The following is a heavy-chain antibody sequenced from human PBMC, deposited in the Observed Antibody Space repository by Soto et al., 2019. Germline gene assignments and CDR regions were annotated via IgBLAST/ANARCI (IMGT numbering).Heavy chain of an antibody. CDR1: GYTFTGYY. J-gene: IGHJ6*02. CDR2: INPNSGGT. Sequence: ASVKVSCKASGYTFTGYYMHWVRQAPGQGLEWMGWINPNSGGTNYAQKFQGWVTMTRDTSISTAYMELSRLRSDDTAVYYCAREKYYNYYGMDVWGQGTTVTVSS. CDR3: AREKYYNYYGMDV. V-gene: IGHV1-2*04.